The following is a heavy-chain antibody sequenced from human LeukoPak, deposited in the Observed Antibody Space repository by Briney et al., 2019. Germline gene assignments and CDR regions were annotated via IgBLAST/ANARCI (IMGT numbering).Heavy chain of an antibody. V-gene: IGHV5-51*01. Sequence: GESLKIPCRGSGYSFTTYRIGWVRQMPGKGLEWMGIIYPGDSETSYSPSFQGQVTISADKSISTAYLQWSSLKASDTAMYYCARHQAAMVDYWGQGTLVTVSS. J-gene: IGHJ4*02. CDR2: IYPGDSET. D-gene: IGHD5-18*01. CDR1: GYSFTTYR. CDR3: ARHQAAMVDY.